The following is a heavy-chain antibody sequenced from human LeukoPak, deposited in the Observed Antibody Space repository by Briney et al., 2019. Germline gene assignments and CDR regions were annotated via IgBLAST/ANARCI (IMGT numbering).Heavy chain of an antibody. Sequence: SETLSSTAPVPGGSISGVSYSGSWIRRPPGRGLEWIGRIYTSGSTNYNPSLKSRVTISVDTSKNQFSLKLSSVTAADTAVYYCARDYLHMPGDYWGQGTLVTVSS. J-gene: IGHJ4*02. D-gene: IGHD2-2*01. CDR1: GGSISGVSYS. CDR3: ARDYLHMPGDY. CDR2: IYTSGST. V-gene: IGHV4-61*02.